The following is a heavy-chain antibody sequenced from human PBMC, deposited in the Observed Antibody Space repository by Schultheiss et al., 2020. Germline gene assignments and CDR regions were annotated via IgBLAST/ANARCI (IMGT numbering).Heavy chain of an antibody. CDR1: GFTFSSYW. J-gene: IGHJ4*02. CDR3: ARYIYGGNWGNFDY. Sequence: GGSLRLSCAASGFTFSSYWMSWVRQAPGKGLEWVANIKQDGSEKYYVDSVKGRFTISRDNAKNSLYLQMNSLRAEDTAVYYCARYIYGGNWGNFDYWGQGPLVTVSS. V-gene: IGHV3-7*03. D-gene: IGHD4-23*01. CDR2: IKQDGSEK.